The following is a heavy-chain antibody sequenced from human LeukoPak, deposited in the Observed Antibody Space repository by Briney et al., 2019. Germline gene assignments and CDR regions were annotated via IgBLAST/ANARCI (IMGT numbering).Heavy chain of an antibody. Sequence: GGSLRLSCAASGFTFSRYAMSWVRQAPGKGLEWVSAISGSGSNTYYADSVKGRFTISRDNSKNTLYLQMNSLRAEDTAVYYCAKGYDSSGYYFYYFDYWGQGTLVTVSS. D-gene: IGHD3-22*01. CDR3: AKGYDSSGYYFYYFDY. V-gene: IGHV3-23*01. J-gene: IGHJ4*02. CDR1: GFTFSRYA. CDR2: ISGSGSNT.